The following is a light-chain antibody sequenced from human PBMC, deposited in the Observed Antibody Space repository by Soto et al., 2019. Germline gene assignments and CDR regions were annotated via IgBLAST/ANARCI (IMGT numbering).Light chain of an antibody. J-gene: IGLJ2*01. Sequence: QSVLTQPPSVSGAPGQRVTISCTGSSSNIGAGYDVHWYQQLPGTAPKLLIYGNSNRPSGVPDRFSGSKSGTSASLAITGLQAEDEADYYCQSYDSRLSVLFGGRTK. CDR1: SSNIGAGYD. CDR3: QSYDSRLSVL. V-gene: IGLV1-40*01. CDR2: GNS.